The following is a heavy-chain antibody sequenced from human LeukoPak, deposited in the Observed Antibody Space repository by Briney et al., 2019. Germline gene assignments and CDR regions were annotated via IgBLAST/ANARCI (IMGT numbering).Heavy chain of an antibody. CDR2: IDERGTNA. V-gene: IGHV3-74*03. J-gene: IGHJ4*02. Sequence: GGSLRPSCAASGFTFSNHWMHWVRQAPGKGLVWVSRIDERGTNAMYADSVKGRFSISKDNAKNTVNLQMNSLRADDTGVYYCIRDEALWRLDYWGQGTLVTVSS. D-gene: IGHD2-21*01. CDR1: GFTFSNHW. CDR3: IRDEALWRLDY.